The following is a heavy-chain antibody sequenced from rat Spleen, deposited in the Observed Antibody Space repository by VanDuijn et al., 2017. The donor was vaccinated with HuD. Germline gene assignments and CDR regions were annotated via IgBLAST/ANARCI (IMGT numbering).Heavy chain of an antibody. CDR3: ARHRGGYSDWYFDF. Sequence: EVRLVESGGLLVQPGRSMKVSCAASGFTFSDYYMAWVRQAPKKGLEWVASISYEGNSTYYGDSVKGRFTISRDNAKSTLYLQMSSLRSEDTATYYCARHRGGYSDWYFDFWGPGTMVTVSS. CDR1: GFTFSDYY. CDR2: ISYEGNST. V-gene: IGHV5-22*01. J-gene: IGHJ1*01. D-gene: IGHD1-11*01.